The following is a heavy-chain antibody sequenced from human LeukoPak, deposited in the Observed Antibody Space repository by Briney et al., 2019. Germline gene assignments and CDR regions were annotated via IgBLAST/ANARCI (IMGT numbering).Heavy chain of an antibody. D-gene: IGHD2-8*02. CDR2: INPNSGGT. Sequence: GASVKVSCKASGYTFTGYYMHWVRQAPGQGLEWMGWINPNSGGTNYAQKFQGRVTMTRDTSISTAYMELSRLRSDDTAVYYCARLPGGGYPNWFDPWGQGTLVTVSS. CDR1: GYTFTGYY. CDR3: ARLPGGGYPNWFDP. V-gene: IGHV1-2*02. J-gene: IGHJ5*02.